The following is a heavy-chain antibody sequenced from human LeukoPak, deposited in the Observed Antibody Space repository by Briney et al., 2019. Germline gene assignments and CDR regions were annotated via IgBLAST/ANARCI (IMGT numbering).Heavy chain of an antibody. J-gene: IGHJ4*02. V-gene: IGHV3-30*18. CDR1: GFIFSSYD. D-gene: IGHD2-8*01. CDR3: AKDGLMRFFDY. CDR2: ISNDGNNK. Sequence: GGSLRLSRAASGFIFSSYDMYWVRQAPGKGLEWVAVISNDGNNKQYADSVKGRFTISRDNSKNTLYLQMNSLRADDTAVYHCAKDGLMRFFDYWGQGTLVTVSS.